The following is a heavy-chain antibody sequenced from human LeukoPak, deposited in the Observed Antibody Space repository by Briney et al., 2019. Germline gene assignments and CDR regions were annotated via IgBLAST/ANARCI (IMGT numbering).Heavy chain of an antibody. CDR1: GFTFSSYA. CDR2: ISSNGGST. D-gene: IGHD3-22*01. Sequence: GGSLRLSCAASGFTFSSYAMHWVRQAPGKGLEYVSAISSNGGSTYYANSVKGRFTISRDNSKNTLYLQMGSLRAEDMAVYYCARDHYYDSSGYPLGIAFDIWGQGTMVTVSS. J-gene: IGHJ3*02. CDR3: ARDHYYDSSGYPLGIAFDI. V-gene: IGHV3-64*01.